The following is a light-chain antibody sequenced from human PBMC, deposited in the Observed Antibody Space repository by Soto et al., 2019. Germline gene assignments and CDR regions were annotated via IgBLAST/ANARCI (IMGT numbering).Light chain of an antibody. Sequence: EIVMTQSPATLSVSPGERGTLSCRASQSVSSNLAWYQQKPGQAPRLLIYGASTRATGIPARFSGSRSGTEFTLTIGSLQSEGFAVYYCQQYNNWAWTFGQGTQVEI. CDR3: QQYNNWAWT. V-gene: IGKV3-15*01. J-gene: IGKJ1*01. CDR1: QSVSSN. CDR2: GAS.